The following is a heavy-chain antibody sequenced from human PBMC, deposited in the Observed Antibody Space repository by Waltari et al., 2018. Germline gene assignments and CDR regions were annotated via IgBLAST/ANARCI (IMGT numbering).Heavy chain of an antibody. D-gene: IGHD6-13*01. CDR2: ISYNGGTT. CDR1: GFFFSSSA. Sequence: EVQLLESGVDLVQPGGSLRLSCTVSGFFFSSSAITWVRQAPGKGLEWVSGISYNGGTTYYADSVKARFTISRDNSRNTLFLQMNSLRAEDTAVYYCARDQFGLAAVRALLSWGRGTLVTVSS. V-gene: IGHV3-23*01. CDR3: ARDQFGLAAVRALLS. J-gene: IGHJ4*02.